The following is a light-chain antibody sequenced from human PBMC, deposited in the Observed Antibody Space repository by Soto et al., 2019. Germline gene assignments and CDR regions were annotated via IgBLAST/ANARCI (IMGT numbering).Light chain of an antibody. CDR1: QRVSSRY. CDR2: DAX. CDR3: QHYGSSPTIT. Sequence: IVLTQSPCTVSLSPGERATLSCRARQRVSSRYLAGYKQKPGQAPRLLXXDAXTRATGIPARFSGSGSGTEFTLTISSMQSEDFAVYYCQHYGSSPTITFGQGTQVEIK. V-gene: IGKV3-20*01. J-gene: IGKJ5*01.